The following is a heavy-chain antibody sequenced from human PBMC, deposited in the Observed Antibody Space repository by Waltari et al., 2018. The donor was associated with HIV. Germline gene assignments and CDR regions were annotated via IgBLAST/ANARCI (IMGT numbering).Heavy chain of an antibody. D-gene: IGHD1-26*01. V-gene: IGHV3-7*01. J-gene: IGHJ4*02. CDR1: GFSFSNYW. CDR3: ARDFPLEGDNGDYFDT. Sequence: EVHLVESGGGLVQPGGSLRLSCAASGFSFSNYWMSWVRQAPGKGLEWVANIKQDGSEKYYVGSVKGRFTISRDNAKNSLYLQMNSLSADYTAVYYCARDFPLEGDNGDYFDTWGQGTLVTVSS. CDR2: IKQDGSEK.